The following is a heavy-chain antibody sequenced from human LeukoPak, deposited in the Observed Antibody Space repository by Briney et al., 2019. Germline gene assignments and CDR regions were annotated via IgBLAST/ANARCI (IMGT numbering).Heavy chain of an antibody. CDR1: GFNISPYS. CDR3: ARGFQPGDFPV. V-gene: IGHV3-7*01. CDR2: INKDGSEK. Sequence: GGSLRLSCAASGFNISPYSLSWLRQTPGKGLEWVAYINKDGSEKAYVDSVKGRFTISRDNAKGSLYLQLNSLSAEDTGVYYRARGFQPGDFPVWGQGTLVTVSS. J-gene: IGHJ4*02. D-gene: IGHD2-21*02.